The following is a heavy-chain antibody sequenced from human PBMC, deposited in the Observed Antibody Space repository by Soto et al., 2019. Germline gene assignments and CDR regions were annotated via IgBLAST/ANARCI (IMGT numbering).Heavy chain of an antibody. CDR2: IKQDGSKE. CDR3: ARDEDRTGAYPEDFYHY. J-gene: IGHJ4*02. CDR1: GFTFSNYW. Sequence: EVQLVDSGGGLVQPGGSLRLSCAASGFTFSNYWMSWDRQAPGKGLEWVANIKQDGSKEYYVDSVKGRFTISRDNARNSLYLQMNSLTAEDTAVYYSARDEDRTGAYPEDFYHYWGQGTLVSVSS. V-gene: IGHV3-7*01.